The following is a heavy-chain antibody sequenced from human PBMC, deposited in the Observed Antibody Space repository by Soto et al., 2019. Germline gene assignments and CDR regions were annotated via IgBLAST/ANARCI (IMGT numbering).Heavy chain of an antibody. CDR1: GFTFSSYW. CDR2: IKQDGSEK. J-gene: IGHJ3*02. Sequence: EVQLVESGGGLVQPGGSLRLSCAASGFTFSSYWMSWVRQAPGKGLEWVANIKQDGSEKYYVDSVKGRFTISRDNAKNSLYLQMNSLRAEDTAVYYCARGVGRPRTMITFGGVRPDTLKIVGAFDIWGQGTMVTVSS. V-gene: IGHV3-7*01. CDR3: ARGVGRPRTMITFGGVRPDTLKIVGAFDI. D-gene: IGHD3-16*01.